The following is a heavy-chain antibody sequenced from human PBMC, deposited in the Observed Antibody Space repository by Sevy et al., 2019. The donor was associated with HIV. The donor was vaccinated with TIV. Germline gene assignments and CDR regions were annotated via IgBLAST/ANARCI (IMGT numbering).Heavy chain of an antibody. J-gene: IGHJ4*02. D-gene: IGHD3-9*01. CDR2: IKQDGSEK. Sequence: GGSLRLSCAASGFTFSSYWMSWVRQAPGKGLEWVANIKQDGSEKYYVDSVKGRFTISRDNAKNSLYLQMKSLRAEDTAVYYCARDPRYDILTGYYFSGGDFWGQGTLVTVSS. CDR1: GFTFSSYW. CDR3: ARDPRYDILTGYYFSGGDF. V-gene: IGHV3-7*01.